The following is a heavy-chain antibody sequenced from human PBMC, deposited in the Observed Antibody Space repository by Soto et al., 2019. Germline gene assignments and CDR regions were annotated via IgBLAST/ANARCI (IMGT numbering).Heavy chain of an antibody. Sequence: SVKVSCKSSGGTFSSFINYPINWVRQAPGQGLEWMGGIVPNVGTVNYAQKFRGKVTITADKSTGTAYMELSSLRSEDTALYYCARRDTSGFLRYFDNWGQGTQVTVS. CDR1: GGTFSSFINYP. CDR3: ARRDTSGFLRYFDN. V-gene: IGHV1-69*06. CDR2: IVPNVGTV. D-gene: IGHD3-3*01. J-gene: IGHJ4*02.